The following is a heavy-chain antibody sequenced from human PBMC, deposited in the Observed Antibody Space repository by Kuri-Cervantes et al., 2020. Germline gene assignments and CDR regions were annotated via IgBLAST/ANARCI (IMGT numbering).Heavy chain of an antibody. CDR1: GVTFSNFE. CDR3: ARQRFDWLSHYYYYYGMDV. J-gene: IGHJ6*02. Sequence: GGSLTLSCVASGVTFSNFEMNWVRQAPGKGLEWVANIKQDGSGKYYVDSVKGRFTISRDNAKNSLYLQMNSLRAEDTAVYYCARQRFDWLSHYYYYYGMDVWGQGTTVTVSS. D-gene: IGHD3-9*01. CDR2: IKQDGSGK. V-gene: IGHV3-7*03.